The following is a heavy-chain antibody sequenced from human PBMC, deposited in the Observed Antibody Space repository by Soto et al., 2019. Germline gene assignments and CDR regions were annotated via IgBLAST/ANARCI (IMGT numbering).Heavy chain of an antibody. J-gene: IGHJ6*02. CDR1: GFAFTSYA. Sequence: GGSLRLSCAVSGFAFTSYAMTWVRQAPGKGLEWVSAISGSGGSEFYADSVKGRFTISRDNSKNTLYLQMKSLRAEDTALYYCAKGDTTMITDYYAMDVWGQGTTVTVSS. V-gene: IGHV3-23*01. CDR2: ISGSGGSE. CDR3: AKGDTTMITDYYAMDV. D-gene: IGHD5-18*01.